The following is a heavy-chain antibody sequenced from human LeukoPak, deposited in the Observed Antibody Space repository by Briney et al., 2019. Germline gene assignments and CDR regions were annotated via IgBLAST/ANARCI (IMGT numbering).Heavy chain of an antibody. J-gene: IGHJ3*01. CDR1: GYRFTNYW. V-gene: IGHV5-51*01. Sequence: GESLKISCQGSGYRFTNYWIGWVRQMPGKGLEWKGIVNPGDSDTRYSPSFQGQVTISADTSITTAYLQWSSLKASDNGMYYCARRGDDSSLVAFDVWGQGTMVTVSS. CDR3: ARRGDDSSLVAFDV. CDR2: VNPGDSDT. D-gene: IGHD5-12*01.